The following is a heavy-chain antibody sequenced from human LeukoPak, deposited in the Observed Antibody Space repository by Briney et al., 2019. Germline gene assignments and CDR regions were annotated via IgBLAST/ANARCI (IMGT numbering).Heavy chain of an antibody. V-gene: IGHV3-30-3*01. D-gene: IGHD2/OR15-2a*01. Sequence: QPGGSLRLSCAASGFTFTNYAMHWVRQAPGKGLEWVAVISVDGSNKFYAGSVRGRCTISRDNSKNTMSLQMDSLRGEDTAVYYGVGATIFAFDIWSQGTMVTVSS. CDR2: ISVDGSNK. CDR3: VGATIFAFDI. J-gene: IGHJ3*02. CDR1: GFTFTNYA.